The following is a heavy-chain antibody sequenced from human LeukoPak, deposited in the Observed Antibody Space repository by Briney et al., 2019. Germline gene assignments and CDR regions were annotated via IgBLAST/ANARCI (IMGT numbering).Heavy chain of an antibody. V-gene: IGHV4-31*03. CDR3: ATPYCSSISCLDVFNM. CDR2: KYYTGSA. D-gene: IGHD2-2*01. Sequence: SQTLSLTCNVSGVSVSDGRYYWTWIRQHPAKGLEWIGYKYYTGSAKYNPSLKSRLTISVDTSKNQFSLQLSSVTAAETATYYCATPYCSSISCLDVFNMWGQGTRVTVSS. CDR1: GVSVSDGRYY. J-gene: IGHJ3*02.